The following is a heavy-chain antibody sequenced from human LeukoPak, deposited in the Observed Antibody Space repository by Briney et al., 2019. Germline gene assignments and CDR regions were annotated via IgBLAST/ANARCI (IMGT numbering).Heavy chain of an antibody. Sequence: PSQTVSLTCTDSGGSISSGGYYWSWIRQHPGKGLEWIGYIYYSGSTYYNPSLKSRVTISADSSKNQFSLKVSSVTVADTAVYYCARVSPGYSGYVWDRDYWGQGTLVTVSS. J-gene: IGHJ4*02. D-gene: IGHD5-12*01. V-gene: IGHV4-31*03. CDR2: IYYSGST. CDR3: ARVSPGYSGYVWDRDY. CDR1: GGSISSGGYY.